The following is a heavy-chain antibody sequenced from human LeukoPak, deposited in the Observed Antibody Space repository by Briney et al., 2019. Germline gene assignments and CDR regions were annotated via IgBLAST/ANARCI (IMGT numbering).Heavy chain of an antibody. CDR3: AKDMGYCSSATCYGLDY. CDR1: GFTFSNYW. J-gene: IGHJ4*02. Sequence: PGGSLRLSCAASGFTFSNYWMSWVRQAPGKGLEWVSTVSGGGGTTYYADSVKGRFTISRDNSKNTLFLQMNSLRAEDTAIYYCAKDMGYCSSATCYGLDYWGQGTLVTVSS. D-gene: IGHD2-2*01. CDR2: VSGGGGTT. V-gene: IGHV3-23*01.